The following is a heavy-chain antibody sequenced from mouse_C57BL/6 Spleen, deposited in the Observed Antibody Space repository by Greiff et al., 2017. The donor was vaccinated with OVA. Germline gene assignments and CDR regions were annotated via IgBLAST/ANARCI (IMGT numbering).Heavy chain of an antibody. J-gene: IGHJ2*01. V-gene: IGHV5-17*01. D-gene: IGHD1-1*01. Sequence: EVKVVESGGGLVKPGGSLKLSCAASGFTFSDYGMHWVRQAPEKGLEWVAYISSGSSTIYYADTVKGRFTISRDNAKNTLFLQMTSLRSEDTAMYYCARSSTTVVAQYYFDYWGQGTTLTVSS. CDR3: ARSSTTVVAQYYFDY. CDR1: GFTFSDYG. CDR2: ISSGSSTI.